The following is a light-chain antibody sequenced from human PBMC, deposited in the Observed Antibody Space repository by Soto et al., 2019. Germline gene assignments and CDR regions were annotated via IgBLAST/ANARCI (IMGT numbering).Light chain of an antibody. CDR1: QSVSNN. CDR3: QHYNNWPIT. CDR2: GAS. Sequence: EIVLTQSPGTLSLSPGERATLSFRASQSVSNNYLAWYQQKPGQAPRLLIYGASTRATGIPARFSGSGSGTEFTLTISSLQSEDFGVYFCQHYNNWPITFGQGTRLEIK. V-gene: IGKV3-15*01. J-gene: IGKJ5*01.